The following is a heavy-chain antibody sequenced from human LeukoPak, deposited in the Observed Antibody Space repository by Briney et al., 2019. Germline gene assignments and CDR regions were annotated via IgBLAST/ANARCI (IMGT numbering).Heavy chain of an antibody. CDR2: IYYSGST. D-gene: IGHD3-9*01. Sequence: SETLSLTCTVSGGSISSGGYYWSWIRQHPGKGLEWIGYIYYSGSTYYNPSLKSRVTISVDTSKNQFSLKLSFVTAADTAVYYCARLRYFDWLIDYWGQGTLVTVSS. J-gene: IGHJ4*02. CDR3: ARLRYFDWLIDY. CDR1: GGSISSGGYY. V-gene: IGHV4-30-4*08.